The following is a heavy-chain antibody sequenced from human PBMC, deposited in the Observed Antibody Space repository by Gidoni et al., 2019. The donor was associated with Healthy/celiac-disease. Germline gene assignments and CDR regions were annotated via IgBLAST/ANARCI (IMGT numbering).Heavy chain of an antibody. J-gene: IGHJ5*02. Sequence: QVQLVQSGAEVKKPGASVKVSCKASGYTFTSYDINWVRQATGQGLEWMGWMNPNSGNTGYAQKFQGRVTMTRNTSISTAYMELSSLRSEDTAVYYCARGRLVVPAPFSWFDPWGQGTLVTVSS. CDR3: ARGRLVVPAPFSWFDP. CDR1: GYTFTSYD. V-gene: IGHV1-8*01. CDR2: MNPNSGNT. D-gene: IGHD2-2*01.